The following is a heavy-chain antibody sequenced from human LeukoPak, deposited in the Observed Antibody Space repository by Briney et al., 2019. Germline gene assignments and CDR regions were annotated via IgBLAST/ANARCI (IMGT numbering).Heavy chain of an antibody. Sequence: GGSLRLSCVASGLTFSSHWMSWIRQAPGKGLEWVAHIKEDGTVKYYVDSVKGRFTVSRDNAKNSLSLQMTSLRGDDTAVYFCAREGRSFDPWGQGTLVTVSS. J-gene: IGHJ5*02. CDR1: GLTFSSHW. V-gene: IGHV3-7*01. CDR3: AREGRSFDP. CDR2: IKEDGTVK.